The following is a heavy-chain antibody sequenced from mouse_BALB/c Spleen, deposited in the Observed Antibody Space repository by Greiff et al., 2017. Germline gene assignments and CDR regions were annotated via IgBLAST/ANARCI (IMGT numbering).Heavy chain of an antibody. V-gene: IGHV2-9*02. CDR2: IWAGGST. D-gene: IGHD2-1*01. CDR1: GFSLTSYG. CDR3: ARDKGYGNYGYYFDY. J-gene: IGHJ2*01. Sequence: QVQLKESGPGLVAPSQSLSITCTVSGFSLTSYGVHWVRQPPGKGLEWLGVIWAGGSTNYNSALMSRLSISKDNSKSQVFLKMNSLQTDDTAMYYCARDKGYGNYGYYFDYWGQGTTRTVSS.